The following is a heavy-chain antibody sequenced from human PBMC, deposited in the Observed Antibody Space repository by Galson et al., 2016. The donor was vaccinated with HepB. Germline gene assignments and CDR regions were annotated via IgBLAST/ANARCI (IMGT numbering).Heavy chain of an antibody. CDR3: RYGMDV. Sequence: SLRLSCAASGFTFSNSWMSWVRQAPGKELEWVGRIKSKTDGGTTDYAAPVKGRFSISRDDSKNTLYLQMNRRKTEDTAVYYCRYGMDVWGQGTTVTVSS. CDR2: IKSKTDGGTT. V-gene: IGHV3-15*01. CDR1: GFTFSNSW. J-gene: IGHJ6*02.